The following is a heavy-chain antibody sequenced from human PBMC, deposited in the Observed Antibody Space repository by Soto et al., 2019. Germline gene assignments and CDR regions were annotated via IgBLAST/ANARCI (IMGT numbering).Heavy chain of an antibody. CDR1: GDSVPSNSAG. CDR3: ARGEQYSGGIFDY. CDR2: TYYRSKWYY. Sequence: SQTLSLTCAITGDSVPSNSAGWSWVRQSPSRGLEWLGRTYYRSKWYYEYAVSVRGRITINPDTSKNQYSLQLNSVTPEAPAVYFCARGEQYSGGIFDYWGQGTLVTVSS. J-gene: IGHJ4*01. V-gene: IGHV6-1*01. D-gene: IGHD1-26*01.